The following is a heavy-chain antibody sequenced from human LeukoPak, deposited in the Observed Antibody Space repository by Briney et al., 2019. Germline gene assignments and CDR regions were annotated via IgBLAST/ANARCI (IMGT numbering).Heavy chain of an antibody. Sequence: ASVKVSCKASGYRFTSLYVHWVRQAPGQGPEWMGWINPNSGDTQYAQKFKGSVTMTRDTSITTAYMQLSGLTSDDTVVYYCAREPPAYCGFDCYVLGYWGQGTLVTVSS. CDR1: GYRFTSLY. CDR2: INPNSGDT. D-gene: IGHD2-21*02. J-gene: IGHJ4*02. V-gene: IGHV1-2*02. CDR3: AREPPAYCGFDCYVLGY.